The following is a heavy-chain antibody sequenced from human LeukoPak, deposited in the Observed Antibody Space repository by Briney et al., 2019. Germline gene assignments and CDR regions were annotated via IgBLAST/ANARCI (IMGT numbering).Heavy chain of an antibody. Sequence: PGGSLRLSCAASGFTFSSYAMHWVRQAPGKGLEWVAVISYDGSNKYYADSVKGRFTISRDNSKNTLYLRMNSLRAEDTAVYYCARCYGSGSYYNGRIAYWGQGTLVTVSS. CDR2: ISYDGSNK. J-gene: IGHJ4*02. CDR1: GFTFSSYA. V-gene: IGHV3-30*04. CDR3: ARCYGSGSYYNGRIAY. D-gene: IGHD3-10*01.